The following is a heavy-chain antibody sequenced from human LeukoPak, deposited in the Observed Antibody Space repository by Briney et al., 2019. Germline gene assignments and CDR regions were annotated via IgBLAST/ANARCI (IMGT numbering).Heavy chain of an antibody. CDR1: RDTFSSYA. D-gene: IGHD4/OR15-4a*01. CDR2: IIPIFGTA. V-gene: IGHV1-69*13. J-gene: IGHJ3*02. Sequence: ASVKVSCKASRDTFSSYAISWVRQAPGQGLEWMGGIIPIFGTANYAQKFQGRVTITADESTSTAYMELSSLRSEDTAVYYCARANFRDAFDIWGQGTMVTVSS. CDR3: ARANFRDAFDI.